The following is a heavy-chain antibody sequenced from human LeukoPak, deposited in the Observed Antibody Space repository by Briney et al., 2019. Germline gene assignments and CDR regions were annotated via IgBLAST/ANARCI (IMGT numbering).Heavy chain of an antibody. CDR3: ARDRWFGELLPYNLFDY. J-gene: IGHJ4*02. Sequence: PSETLSLTCSVSGDSVSNENFYWGWIRQPPGKGLEWIGSIYYSGSTYYNPSLKSRVTISVDTSKNQFSLKLSSVTAADTAVYYCARDRWFGELLPYNLFDYWGQGTLVTVPS. V-gene: IGHV4-39*07. CDR2: IYYSGST. D-gene: IGHD3-10*01. CDR1: GDSVSNENFY.